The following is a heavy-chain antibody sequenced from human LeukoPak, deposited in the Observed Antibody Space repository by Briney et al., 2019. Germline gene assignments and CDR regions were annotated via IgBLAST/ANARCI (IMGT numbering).Heavy chain of an antibody. CDR1: GGSISSGGYY. CDR2: IYYSGST. D-gene: IGHD3-3*01. CDR3: ARDLRRFGRFDP. J-gene: IGHJ5*02. V-gene: IGHV4-31*03. Sequence: SQTLSLTCTVSGGSISSGGYYWSWIRQHPGKGLEWIGYIYYSGSTYYNPSLKSRVTISVDTSKNQFSLKLSSVTAADPAVYYCARDLRRFGRFDPWGQGTLVTVSS.